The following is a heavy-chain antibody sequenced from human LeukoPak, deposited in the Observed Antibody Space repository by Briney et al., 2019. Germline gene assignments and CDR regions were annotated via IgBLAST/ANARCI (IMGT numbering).Heavy chain of an antibody. J-gene: IGHJ6*03. CDR2: ISSSSSYI. V-gene: IGHV3-21*01. CDR1: GFTFSSYS. Sequence: GGSLRLSCAASGFTFSSYSMNWVRQAPGKGLEWVSSISSSSSYIYYADSVKGRFTISRDNAKNSLYLQMNSLRAEDMAVYYCARRLSSYYYYMDVWGKGTTVTISS. CDR3: ARRLSSYYYYMDV. D-gene: IGHD2/OR15-2a*01.